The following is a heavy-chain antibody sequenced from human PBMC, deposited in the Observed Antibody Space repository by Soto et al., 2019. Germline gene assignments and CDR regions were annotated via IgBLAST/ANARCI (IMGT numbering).Heavy chain of an antibody. CDR3: AADRADWGAFDI. D-gene: IGHD7-27*01. V-gene: IGHV1-58*01. CDR1: GFTLTTSP. J-gene: IGHJ3*02. CDR2: IVVGSGDT. Sequence: GASVKVSCKASGFTLTTSPVQWVRLVRGQRLEWIGWIVVGSGDTKYSQKFQERVTFTRDTSTSTAYMELSSLTFEDTAVYYCAADRADWGAFDIWGQGTMVTVSS.